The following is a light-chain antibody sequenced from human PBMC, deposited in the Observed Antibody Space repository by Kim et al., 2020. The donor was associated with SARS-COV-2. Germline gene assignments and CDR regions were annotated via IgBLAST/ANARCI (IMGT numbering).Light chain of an antibody. Sequence: QSVLTQPPSVSGAPGQRVTISCTGSSSNIGAGYDVHWYQQLPGTAPKLLIYGNSNRPSGVPDRFSGSKSGTSASLAITGLQAEDEADYCCQSYDSNLSGWVFGGGTQLTVL. CDR2: GNS. CDR3: QSYDSNLSGWV. CDR1: SSNIGAGYD. J-gene: IGLJ3*02. V-gene: IGLV1-40*01.